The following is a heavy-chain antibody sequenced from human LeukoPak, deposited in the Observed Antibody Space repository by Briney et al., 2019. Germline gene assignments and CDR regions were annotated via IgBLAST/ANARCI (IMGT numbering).Heavy chain of an antibody. V-gene: IGHV4-34*01. Sequence: SETLSLTCAVYGGSFSGYYWSWIRQPPGKGLEWIGEINHSGSTNYNPSLKSRVTISVDTSKNQFSLKLSSVTAADTAVYYCARGAPNQPYDSSGYCYYFDYWGQGTLVTVSS. CDR2: INHSGST. CDR1: GGSFSGYY. D-gene: IGHD3-22*01. CDR3: ARGAPNQPYDSSGYCYYFDY. J-gene: IGHJ4*02.